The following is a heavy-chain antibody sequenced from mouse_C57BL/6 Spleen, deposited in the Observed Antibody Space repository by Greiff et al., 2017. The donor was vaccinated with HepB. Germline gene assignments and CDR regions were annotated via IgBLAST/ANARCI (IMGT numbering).Heavy chain of an antibody. Sequence: EVQRVESGGGLVKPGGSLKLSCAASGFTFSSYAMSWVRQTPEKRLEWVATISDGGSYTYYPDNVKGRFTISRDNAKNNLYLQMSHLKSEDTAMYYCARDLMVTTYYFDYWGQGTTLTVSS. CDR3: ARDLMVTTYYFDY. CDR2: ISDGGSYT. D-gene: IGHD2-2*01. J-gene: IGHJ2*01. CDR1: GFTFSSYA. V-gene: IGHV5-4*01.